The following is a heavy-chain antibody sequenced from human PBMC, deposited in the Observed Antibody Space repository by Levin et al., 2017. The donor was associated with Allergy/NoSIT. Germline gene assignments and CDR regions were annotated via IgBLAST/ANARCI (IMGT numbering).Heavy chain of an antibody. CDR1: GFTFSSYW. J-gene: IGHJ6*02. V-gene: IGHV3-74*01. CDR2: INSDGSST. CDR3: ARDSGWGSSWSFYGMDV. D-gene: IGHD6-13*01. Sequence: GGSLRLSCAASGFTFSSYWMHWVRQAPGKGLVWVSRINSDGSSTSYADSVKGRFTISRDNAKNTLYLQMNSLRAEDTAVYYCARDSGWGSSWSFYGMDVWGQGTTVTVSS.